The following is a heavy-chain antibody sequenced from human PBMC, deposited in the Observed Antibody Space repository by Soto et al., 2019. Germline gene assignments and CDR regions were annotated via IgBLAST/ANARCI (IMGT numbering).Heavy chain of an antibody. CDR3: ARDPSIVVRGMDV. Sequence: SVKVSCKASGGTFSSYAISWVRQAPGQGLEWMGGIIPIFGTANYAQKFQGRVTITADESTSTAYMELSSLRSEDTAVYYCARDPSIVVRGMDVWGQGTTVTVSS. CDR1: GGTFSSYA. D-gene: IGHD2-2*01. CDR2: IIPIFGTA. V-gene: IGHV1-69*13. J-gene: IGHJ6*02.